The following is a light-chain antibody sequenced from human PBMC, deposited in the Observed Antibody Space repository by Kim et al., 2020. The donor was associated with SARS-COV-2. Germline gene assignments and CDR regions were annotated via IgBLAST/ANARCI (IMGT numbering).Light chain of an antibody. Sequence: LGASVKLTCTLSSGHSSYAIAWHQQQPEKGPRYLMKLNSDGSHSKGDGIPDRFSGSSSGAERYLTISSLQSEDEADYYCQTWGTVLFGGGTQLTVL. J-gene: IGLJ2*01. V-gene: IGLV4-69*01. CDR3: QTWGTVL. CDR1: SGHSSYA. CDR2: LNSDGSH.